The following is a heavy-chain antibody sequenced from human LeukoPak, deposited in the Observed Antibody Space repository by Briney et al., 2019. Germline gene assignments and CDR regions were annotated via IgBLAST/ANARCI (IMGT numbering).Heavy chain of an antibody. V-gene: IGHV4-61*02. CDR2: IYTSGST. Sequence: SQTLSLTCTVSGGSISSGSYYWSWIRQPAGKGLEWIGRIYTSGSTNYNPSLKSRVTISVDTSKNQSSLKLSSVTAADTAVYYCARDDSSGEYFDYWGQGTLVTVSS. CDR3: ARDDSSGEYFDY. D-gene: IGHD3-22*01. CDR1: GGSISSGSYY. J-gene: IGHJ4*02.